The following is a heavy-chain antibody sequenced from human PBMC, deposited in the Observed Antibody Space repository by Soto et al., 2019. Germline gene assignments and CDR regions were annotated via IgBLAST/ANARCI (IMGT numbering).Heavy chain of an antibody. CDR2: INSDGSST. J-gene: IGHJ5*02. D-gene: IGHD3-10*01. Sequence: PGGSLRLSCAVSGFTFSSYLMHWVRKAPGKGLVWVSRINSDGSSTSYADSVKGRFTISRDNAKNTLYLQMNSLRAEDTAVYYCARVRYYSSGSSINWFDPWGQGSLVTVSS. V-gene: IGHV3-74*01. CDR3: ARVRYYSSGSSINWFDP. CDR1: GFTFSSYL.